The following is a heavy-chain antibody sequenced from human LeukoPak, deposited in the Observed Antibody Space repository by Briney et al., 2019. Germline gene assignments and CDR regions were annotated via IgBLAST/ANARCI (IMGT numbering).Heavy chain of an antibody. CDR1: GYTFTSYY. CDR2: INPSGGST. J-gene: IGHJ6*02. Sequence: ASVKVSCKASGYTFTSYYMHWVRQAPGQGLEWMGIINPSGGSTSYAQKFQGRVTMTRDTSTSTVYMELSSLRSEDTAVYYRARGAINGEVEIAVAGTPPYYYYYGMDVWGQGTTVTVSS. D-gene: IGHD6-19*01. CDR3: ARGAINGEVEIAVAGTPPYYYYYGMDV. V-gene: IGHV1-46*01.